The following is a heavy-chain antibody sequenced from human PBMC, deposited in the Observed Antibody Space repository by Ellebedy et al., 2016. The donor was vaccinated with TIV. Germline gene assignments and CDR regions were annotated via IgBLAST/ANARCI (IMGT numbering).Heavy chain of an antibody. Sequence: GESLKISCEASGFTLSTYWMTWVRQAPGKGLEWVANIKQDGSEKNYVDSVKGRFTISRDNAKNSLYLQMSGLRADDTAVYYCATSSRGWGYDAFDIWGQGTMVTVSS. V-gene: IGHV3-7*03. J-gene: IGHJ3*02. CDR2: IKQDGSEK. CDR1: GFTLSTYW. D-gene: IGHD6-19*01. CDR3: ATSSRGWGYDAFDI.